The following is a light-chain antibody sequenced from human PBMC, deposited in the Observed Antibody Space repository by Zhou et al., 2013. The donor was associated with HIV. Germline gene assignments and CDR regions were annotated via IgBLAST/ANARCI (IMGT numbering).Light chain of an antibody. CDR2: GVS. V-gene: IGKV3-20*01. Sequence: EIVLTQSPGTLSLSPGERATLSCRASQSINSRYLAWYQQKPGQAPRLLIYGVSSRATGIADRFSGSGSGTDFTLTISRLEPEDLAVYYCQQYGSSPVTFGPGTKVDI. CDR3: QQYGSSPVT. CDR1: QSINSRY. J-gene: IGKJ3*01.